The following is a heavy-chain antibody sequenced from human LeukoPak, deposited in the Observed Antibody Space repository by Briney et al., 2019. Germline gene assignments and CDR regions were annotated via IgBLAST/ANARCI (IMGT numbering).Heavy chain of an antibody. D-gene: IGHD4-11*01. CDR3: ASTGQTTAYYFDY. J-gene: IGHJ4*02. CDR2: IYYSGST. CDR1: GGSISSYY. Sequence: PSETLSLTCTVSGGSISSYYWSWIRQPPGKGLEWIGYIYYSGSTNYNPSLKSRVTISVDTSKNQFSLKLSSATAADTAVYYCASTGQTTAYYFDYWGQGTLVTVSS. V-gene: IGHV4-59*01.